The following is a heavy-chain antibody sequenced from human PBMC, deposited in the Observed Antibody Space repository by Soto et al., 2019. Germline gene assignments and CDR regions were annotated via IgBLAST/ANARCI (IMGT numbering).Heavy chain of an antibody. CDR2: IIPIFGTA. CDR1: GGTFSSYA. J-gene: IGHJ4*02. Sequence: ASVKVSCKASGGTFSSYAISWVRQAPGQGLEWMGGIIPIFGTANYAQKFQGRVTITADESTSTAYMELSSLRSEDTAVYYCARDGPVVYGSGGYYNAIDYWGQGTLVTVSS. V-gene: IGHV1-69*13. CDR3: ARDGPVVYGSGGYYNAIDY. D-gene: IGHD3-10*01.